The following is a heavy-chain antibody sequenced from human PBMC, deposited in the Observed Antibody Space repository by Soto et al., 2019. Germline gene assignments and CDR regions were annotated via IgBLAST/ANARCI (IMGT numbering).Heavy chain of an antibody. J-gene: IGHJ4*02. V-gene: IGHV4-59*08. Sequence: SETLSLTCTVSGGSISPYYWSWIRQPPGKGLEWVGYIYYAGTTSYNPSLKSRVTISLETSKSQFSLRLSSVTAADTAVYYCARVAVAGTRVDYWGQGTLVTVSS. CDR3: ARVAVAGTRVDY. CDR1: GGSISPYY. CDR2: IYYAGTT. D-gene: IGHD6-19*01.